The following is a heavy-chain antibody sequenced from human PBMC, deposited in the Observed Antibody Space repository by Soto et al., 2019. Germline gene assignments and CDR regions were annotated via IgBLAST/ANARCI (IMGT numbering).Heavy chain of an antibody. J-gene: IGHJ4*02. D-gene: IGHD3-9*01. CDR2: IKSKTDGGTT. CDR3: TTDPRRWYDILTGSPSYFDY. V-gene: IGHV3-15*07. Sequence: GGSLRLSCAASGFTFSNAWMNWVRQAPGKGLEWVGRIKSKTDGGTTDYAAPVKGRFTISRDDSKNTLYLQMNSLKTEDTAVYYCTTDPRRWYDILTGSPSYFDYWGQETLVTVSS. CDR1: GFTFSNAW.